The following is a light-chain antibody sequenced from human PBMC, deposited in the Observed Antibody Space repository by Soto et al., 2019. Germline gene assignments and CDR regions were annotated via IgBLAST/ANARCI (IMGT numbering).Light chain of an antibody. CDR1: SSDVGGYNY. Sequence: QSALTQPASVSGSPGQSITISCTGTSSDVGGYNYVSWYQQHPGKAPQLMIYEVSNRPTGVSNRFSGSKSGNTASLTISGGQAEDEADYYCSSYTSSSTLGVFGTGNKVTVL. CDR2: EVS. CDR3: SSYTSSSTLGV. V-gene: IGLV2-14*01. J-gene: IGLJ1*01.